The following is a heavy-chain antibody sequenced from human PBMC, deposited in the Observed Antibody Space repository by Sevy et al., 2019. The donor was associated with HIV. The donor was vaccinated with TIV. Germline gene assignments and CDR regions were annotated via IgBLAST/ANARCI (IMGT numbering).Heavy chain of an antibody. D-gene: IGHD2-15*01. CDR3: ARGVAGCSGGSCYYFDY. Sequence: SETLSLTCAVYGGSFSGYYWSWIRQPPGKGLEWIGEINHSGSTNYNPSLKRRGTISVDTSKNQFSLRLSSVTAAATAVYYCARGVAGCSGGSCYYFDYWGQGTLVTVSS. CDR2: INHSGST. CDR1: GGSFSGYY. V-gene: IGHV4-34*01. J-gene: IGHJ4*02.